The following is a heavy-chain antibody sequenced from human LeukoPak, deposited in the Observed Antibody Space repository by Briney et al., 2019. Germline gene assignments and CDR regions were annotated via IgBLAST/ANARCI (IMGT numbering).Heavy chain of an antibody. CDR2: ISGSGGST. CDR3: AKLEGEWFYFDY. D-gene: IGHD3-3*01. J-gene: IGHJ4*02. CDR1: GFTFSSYS. Sequence: PEGSLRLSCAASGFTFSSYSMNWVRQAPGKGLEWVSAISGSGGSTYYADSVKGRFTISRDNSKNTLYLQMNSLRAEDTAVYYCAKLEGEWFYFDYWGQGTLVTVSS. V-gene: IGHV3-23*01.